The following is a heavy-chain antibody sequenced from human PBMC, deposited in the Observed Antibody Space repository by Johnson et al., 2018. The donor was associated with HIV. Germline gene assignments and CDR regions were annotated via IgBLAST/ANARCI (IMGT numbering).Heavy chain of an antibody. D-gene: IGHD2-21*02. CDR1: GFTFSSYG. J-gene: IGHJ3*02. V-gene: IGHV3-30*02. Sequence: QVLLVESGGGVVQPGGSLRLSCAASGFTFSSYGMHWVRQTPGKGLEWVTFIRYDGSDKYYGDSVKGRFPISRDNSKNTLYLQMHSLRAEDTAVYYCAKVYCGGDCSFGGAAFNIWGQGTMVTVSS. CDR2: IRYDGSDK. CDR3: AKVYCGGDCSFGGAAFNI.